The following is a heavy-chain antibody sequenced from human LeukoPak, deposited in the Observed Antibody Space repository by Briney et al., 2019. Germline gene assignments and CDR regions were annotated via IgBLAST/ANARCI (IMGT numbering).Heavy chain of an antibody. CDR1: VYTFTSYY. D-gene: IGHD2-15*01. Sequence: ASVKVSCKASVYTFTSYYMYWVRQAPGQGLEWMGIINPSGGSTSYAQKFQGRVTMTRDTSTSTVYMELSSLRSEDTAVYYCARGYLYCSGGSCIPNWFDPWGQGTLVTVSS. V-gene: IGHV1-46*01. CDR3: ARGYLYCSGGSCIPNWFDP. CDR2: INPSGGST. J-gene: IGHJ5*02.